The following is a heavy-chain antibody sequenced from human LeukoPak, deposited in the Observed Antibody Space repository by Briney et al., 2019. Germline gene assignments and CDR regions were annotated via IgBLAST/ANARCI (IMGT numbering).Heavy chain of an antibody. Sequence: QPGGTLRLSCAASGFTFSSYGMSWVRQAPGKGLEWVSAISGSGGSTYYADSVKGRFTISRDNSKNTLYLQMNSLRAEDTAVYYCARSSSGYRLNDYWGQGTLVTVSS. CDR1: GFTFSSYG. V-gene: IGHV3-23*01. CDR2: ISGSGGST. CDR3: ARSSSGYRLNDY. D-gene: IGHD3-22*01. J-gene: IGHJ4*02.